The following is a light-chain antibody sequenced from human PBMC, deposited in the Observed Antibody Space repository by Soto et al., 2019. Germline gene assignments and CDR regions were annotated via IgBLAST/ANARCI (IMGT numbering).Light chain of an antibody. J-gene: IGKJ2*01. V-gene: IGKV1-5*03. CDR1: QTINTW. CDR2: KAS. Sequence: DIPMTQSPSTLSASVGDRVTITCRASQTINTWLAWYQQKPGKAPKLLIYKASSLESGVPSRFSGSGSGTEFTLTISSLQPDDFATYYCQQYNSYSMYTFGQGTKLEIK. CDR3: QQYNSYSMYT.